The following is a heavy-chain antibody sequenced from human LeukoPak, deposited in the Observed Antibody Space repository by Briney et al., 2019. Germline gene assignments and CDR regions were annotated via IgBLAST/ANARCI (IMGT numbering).Heavy chain of an antibody. V-gene: IGHV4-4*02. CDR3: ARDKKADYDILTGYSSPSYGMDV. CDR2: IYHSGST. J-gene: IGHJ6*04. Sequence: SGTLSLTCAVSGGSISSSNWWSWVRRPPGKGLEWMGEIYHSGSTNYNPSLKSRVTISVDKSKNQFSLKLSSVTAADTAVYYCARDKKADYDILTGYSSPSYGMDVWGKGTTVTVSS. CDR1: GGSISSSNW. D-gene: IGHD3-9*01.